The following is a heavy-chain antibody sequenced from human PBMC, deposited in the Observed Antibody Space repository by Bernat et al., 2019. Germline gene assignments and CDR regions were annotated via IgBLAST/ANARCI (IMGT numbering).Heavy chain of an antibody. D-gene: IGHD2-8*01. Sequence: QVQLQESGPGLVKPSETLSLTCAVSGYSISSGYYWGWIRQPPGKGLEWIGSIYHSGSTYYDPSLKSRVTMSVDTSKNQFSLKLTSVTAADTAVYYCARGGDGSVLPFDYWGQGTLVTVSS. V-gene: IGHV4-38-2*01. CDR3: ARGGDGSVLPFDY. J-gene: IGHJ4*02. CDR1: GYSISSGYY. CDR2: IYHSGST.